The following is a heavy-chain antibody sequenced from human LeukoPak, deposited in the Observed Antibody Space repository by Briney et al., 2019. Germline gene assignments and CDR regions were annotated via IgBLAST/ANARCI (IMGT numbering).Heavy chain of an antibody. CDR1: GLTFSSYG. D-gene: IGHD3-10*01. Sequence: PGGTLRLSCGASGLTFSSYGMHWIRQAPGKGLEWVGLIWYDGSNKYYADSVKGRFTISRDNSKNTLYLQMNSLRAEDTAVYYCARAGAFDYWGQGTLVTVSS. CDR2: IWYDGSNK. J-gene: IGHJ4*02. V-gene: IGHV3-33*01. CDR3: ARAGAFDY.